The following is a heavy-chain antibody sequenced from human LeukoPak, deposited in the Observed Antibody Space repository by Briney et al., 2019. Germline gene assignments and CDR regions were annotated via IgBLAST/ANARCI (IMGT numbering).Heavy chain of an antibody. D-gene: IGHD2-2*01. Sequence: PGGSLRLSCAASGFTFSSYWMHWVRQAPGKGLVWVSRINSDGSSTSYADSAKGRFTISRDNAKNTLYLQMNSLRAEDTAVYYCARELGYCSSTSCYQYAFDIWGQGTMVTVSS. CDR2: INSDGSST. V-gene: IGHV3-74*01. CDR3: ARELGYCSSTSCYQYAFDI. CDR1: GFTFSSYW. J-gene: IGHJ3*02.